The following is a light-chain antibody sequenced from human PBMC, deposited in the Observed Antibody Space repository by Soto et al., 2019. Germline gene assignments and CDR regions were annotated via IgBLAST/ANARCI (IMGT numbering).Light chain of an antibody. V-gene: IGLV1-51*01. CDR1: SSNIGNNY. CDR3: GTWDGSLSADV. J-gene: IGLJ1*01. Sequence: QSVLTQPPSVSAAPGQKVTISCSGSSSNIGNNYVSWYQHLPGTAPKLLIYDNDKRPSGIPDRFSGSKSGTSATLGITGLQTGDEADYYCGTWDGSLSADVFGTGTKVTVL. CDR2: DND.